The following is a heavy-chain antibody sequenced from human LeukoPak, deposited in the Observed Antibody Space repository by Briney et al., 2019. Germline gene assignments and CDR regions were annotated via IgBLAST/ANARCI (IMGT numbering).Heavy chain of an antibody. D-gene: IGHD1-26*01. CDR1: GGSISSSSYY. J-gene: IGHJ4*02. CDR3: ARDHLGSLYYFDY. CDR2: IYYRGST. Sequence: SETLSLTCTVSGGSISSSSYYWGWIRQPPGKGLEWIGSIYYRGSTYYNSSLRSRVTLSLDTSKSQFSLKLSSVTAADTAVYYCARDHLGSLYYFDYWGQGTLVTVSS. V-gene: IGHV4-39*07.